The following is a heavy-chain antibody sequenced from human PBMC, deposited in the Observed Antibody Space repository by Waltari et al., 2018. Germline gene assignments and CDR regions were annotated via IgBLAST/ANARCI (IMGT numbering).Heavy chain of an antibody. J-gene: IGHJ4*02. V-gene: IGHV4-38-2*01. CDR3: ARWRAAGGFDY. CDR1: GYSISSGYY. Sequence: QVQLQESGPGLVKPSETLSLTCAVSGYSISSGYYWGWIRQPPGKGLEWIGSIYHSGSTYYNPSLKSRVTISVDTSKNQFSLKLSSVTAADTAVYYCARWRAAGGFDYWGQGTLVTVSS. CDR2: IYHSGST. D-gene: IGHD6-25*01.